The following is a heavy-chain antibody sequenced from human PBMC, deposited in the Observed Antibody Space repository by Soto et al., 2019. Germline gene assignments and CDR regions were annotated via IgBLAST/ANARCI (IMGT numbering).Heavy chain of an antibody. Sequence: QVQVVQSGAEVKKPGASVKVSRKASGYTFSTYAMHWVRQAPGQSLEWMGWINGGTGQTRYSQRFQDRVTITRDTPASTANMELTSLTSEDTAVYYCARGKGMEENYYYYGLDIWGQGTTVTVSS. CDR2: INGGTGQT. V-gene: IGHV1-3*01. D-gene: IGHD1-1*01. CDR3: ARGKGMEENYYYYGLDI. J-gene: IGHJ6*02. CDR1: GYTFSTYA.